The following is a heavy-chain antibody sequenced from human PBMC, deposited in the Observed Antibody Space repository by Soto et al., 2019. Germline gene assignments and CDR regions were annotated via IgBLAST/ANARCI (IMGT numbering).Heavy chain of an antibody. Sequence: EVQLVESGGGLVKPGGSLRLSCAASGFTFSNAWMSWVRQAPGKGLEWVGRIKSKTDGGTTDYAAPVKGRFTISRDDSKNTLYLQMNSMKTEGAAVYYCTTYSYGGCDYWGQGTLVTVSS. J-gene: IGHJ4*02. CDR2: IKSKTDGGTT. CDR3: TTYSYGGCDY. D-gene: IGHD3-10*01. CDR1: GFTFSNAW. V-gene: IGHV3-15*01.